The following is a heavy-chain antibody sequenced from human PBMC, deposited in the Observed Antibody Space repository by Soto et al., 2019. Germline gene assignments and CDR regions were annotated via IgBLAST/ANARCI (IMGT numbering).Heavy chain of an antibody. Sequence: QVQLQESGPGLVKPSQTLSLTCTVSGGSISSGGYYWSWIRQHSGKGLEWIGYIYYSGSTYYNPSLKSRVTISVDTSKNQFSLKLSSVTAADTAVYYCARDPSYDHRNGMDVWGQGTTVTVSS. CDR2: IYYSGST. D-gene: IGHD3-22*01. CDR3: ARDPSYDHRNGMDV. V-gene: IGHV4-31*03. CDR1: GGSISSGGYY. J-gene: IGHJ6*02.